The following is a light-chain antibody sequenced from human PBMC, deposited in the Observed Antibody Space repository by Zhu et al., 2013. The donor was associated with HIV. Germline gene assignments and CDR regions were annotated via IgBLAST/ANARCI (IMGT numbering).Light chain of an antibody. CDR1: QSVSSSY. CDR2: GAS. V-gene: IGKV3-20*01. CDR3: QQYGSTFTWT. J-gene: IGKJ1*01. Sequence: EIVLTQSPGTLSLSPGERATLSCRASQSVSSSYLAWYQQKPGQAPRLLIYGASNRPAGVADRFSGSGSGRDFTLTISRLEPEDSGLYYCQQYGSTFTWTFGQGTKVEIK.